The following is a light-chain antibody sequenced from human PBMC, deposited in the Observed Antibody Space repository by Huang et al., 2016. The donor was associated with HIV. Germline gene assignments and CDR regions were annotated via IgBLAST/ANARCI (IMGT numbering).Light chain of an antibody. Sequence: DIQMTQSPSSLSASVGGRITVACRASQTINSYLNWYQQRPGSAPKLLSYATSSLQSGVPSRVSGRGTGTTFILTISDLQPEDFATYYCQQTYTTPWTFGQGTKVEVK. J-gene: IGKJ1*01. CDR1: QTINSY. CDR3: QQTYTTPWT. CDR2: ATS. V-gene: IGKV1-39*01.